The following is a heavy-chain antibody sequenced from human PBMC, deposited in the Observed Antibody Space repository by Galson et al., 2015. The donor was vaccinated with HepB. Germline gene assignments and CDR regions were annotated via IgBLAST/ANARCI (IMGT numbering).Heavy chain of an antibody. Sequence: SLRLSCAASGFTFSSYAMHWVRQAPGKGLEYVSAISSNGGSTYYADSVKGRFTISRDNSKNTLHLQMSSLRAEDTAVYYCVKSDVDDSSGYVPGLDYWGQGTLVTVSS. D-gene: IGHD3-22*01. CDR3: VKSDVDDSSGYVPGLDY. CDR1: GFTFSSYA. CDR2: ISSNGGST. V-gene: IGHV3-64D*06. J-gene: IGHJ4*02.